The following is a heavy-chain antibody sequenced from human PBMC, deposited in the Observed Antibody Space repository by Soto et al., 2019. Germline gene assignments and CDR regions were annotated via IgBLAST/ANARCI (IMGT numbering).Heavy chain of an antibody. D-gene: IGHD4-17*01. J-gene: IGHJ4*02. CDR2: INPNSGGT. Sequence: AAVKVSCKASGYTFTGYYMHWVRQAPGQGXEWMGWINPNSGGTNYAQKFQGWVTMTRDTSISTAYMELSRLRSDDTAVYYCARVGGNYGDYEGQGYFDYWGQGSLVTVSS. V-gene: IGHV1-2*04. CDR3: ARVGGNYGDYEGQGYFDY. CDR1: GYTFTGYY.